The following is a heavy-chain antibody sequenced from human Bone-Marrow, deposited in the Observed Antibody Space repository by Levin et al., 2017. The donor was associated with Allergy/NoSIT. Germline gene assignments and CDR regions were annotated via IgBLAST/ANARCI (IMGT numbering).Heavy chain of an antibody. Sequence: GGSLRLSCKASGYTFTSYGISWVRQAPGQGLEWMGWISAYNGNTNYAQKLQGRVTMTTDTSTSTAYMELRSLRSDDTAVYYCARRPRRGVGATGGDYWGQGTLVTVSS. J-gene: IGHJ4*02. V-gene: IGHV1-18*01. CDR1: GYTFTSYG. CDR3: ARRPRRGVGATGGDY. CDR2: ISAYNGNT. D-gene: IGHD1-26*01.